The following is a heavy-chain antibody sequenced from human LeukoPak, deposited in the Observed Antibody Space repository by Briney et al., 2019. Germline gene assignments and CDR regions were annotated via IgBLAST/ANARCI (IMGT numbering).Heavy chain of an antibody. Sequence: SVKVSCKASGGTFSSYAISWVRQAPGQGLEWMGGIIPIFGTANYAQKFQGRVTITTDESTSTAYMELSSLRSEDTAVYYCARAPPEVGADPYFDYWGQGTLVTVSS. D-gene: IGHD1-26*01. CDR3: ARAPPEVGADPYFDY. V-gene: IGHV1-69*05. J-gene: IGHJ4*02. CDR1: GGTFSSYA. CDR2: IIPIFGTA.